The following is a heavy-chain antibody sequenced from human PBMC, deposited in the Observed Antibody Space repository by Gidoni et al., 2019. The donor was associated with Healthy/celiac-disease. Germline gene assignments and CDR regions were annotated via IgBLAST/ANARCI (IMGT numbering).Heavy chain of an antibody. D-gene: IGHD5-18*01. CDR1: GYTFTSYY. CDR2: INPSGGST. J-gene: IGHJ5*02. V-gene: IGHV1-46*01. Sequence: GEVKKPGASVKVSCKASGYTFTSYYMHWVRQAPGQGLEWMGIINPSGGSTSYAQKFQGRVTMTRYTSTSTVYMELSSLRSEDTAVYYCARGDVNSLEWGYSYGYPTPGNWFDPWGQGTLVTVSS. CDR3: ARGDVNSLEWGYSYGYPTPGNWFDP.